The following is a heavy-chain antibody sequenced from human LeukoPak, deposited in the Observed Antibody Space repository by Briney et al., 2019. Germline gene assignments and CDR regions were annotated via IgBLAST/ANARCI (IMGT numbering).Heavy chain of an antibody. V-gene: IGHV4-4*08. D-gene: IGHD4-23*01. CDR2: IYSSGST. Sequence: PSETLSLTCTVSGGSISSDYWRWIRQPPGKGLEWIGNIYSSGSTNYNPSLKSRVTISVDTSKNQFSLKLSPVTAADTAVYYCARDRAYGGNLDYWGQGTLVTVSS. J-gene: IGHJ4*02. CDR3: ARDRAYGGNLDY. CDR1: GGSISSDY.